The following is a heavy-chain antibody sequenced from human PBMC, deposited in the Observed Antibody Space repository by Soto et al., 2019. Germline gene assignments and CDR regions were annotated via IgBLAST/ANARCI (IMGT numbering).Heavy chain of an antibody. Sequence: ASVKVSCKASGYTFINFDISWVRQAAGQGLEWLGWMNPGSGKTGYASKFQGRVAMTRDASTGTSHLELSSLTSDDTAVYYCARMASAGTLNWFDPWGQGTLVTVSS. J-gene: IGHJ5*02. D-gene: IGHD6-13*01. CDR1: GYTFINFD. CDR2: MNPGSGKT. CDR3: ARMASAGTLNWFDP. V-gene: IGHV1-8*02.